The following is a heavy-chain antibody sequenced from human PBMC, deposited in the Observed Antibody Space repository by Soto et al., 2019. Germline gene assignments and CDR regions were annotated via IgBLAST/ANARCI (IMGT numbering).Heavy chain of an antibody. J-gene: IGHJ6*02. CDR2: IIPIFGTA. Sequence: VASVTVSCKASGVTFSSYAISWVRQAPGQGLEWMGGIIPIFGTANYAQKLQGRVTITADESTSTAYMELSSLRSEDTAVYYCARSSGSVSYPHYYYGMDVWGQGSTGTVS. V-gene: IGHV1-69*13. CDR3: ARSSGSVSYPHYYYGMDV. D-gene: IGHD3-10*01. CDR1: GVTFSSYA.